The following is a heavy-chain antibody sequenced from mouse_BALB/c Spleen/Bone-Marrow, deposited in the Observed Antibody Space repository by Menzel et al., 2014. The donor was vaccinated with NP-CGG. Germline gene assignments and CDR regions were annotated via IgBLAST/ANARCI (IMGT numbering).Heavy chain of an antibody. Sequence: VMLVESGVELVRPGTSVKVSCKASGYAFTNYLIEWVKRRPGQGLEWIGVINPGSGGTNYNEKFKGKATLTAGKSSSTAYMQLSSLTSDDSAVYFCARWDYAMDYWGQGTSVTVSS. V-gene: IGHV1-54*01. CDR2: INPGSGGT. CDR1: GYAFTNYL. CDR3: ARWDYAMDY. J-gene: IGHJ4*01.